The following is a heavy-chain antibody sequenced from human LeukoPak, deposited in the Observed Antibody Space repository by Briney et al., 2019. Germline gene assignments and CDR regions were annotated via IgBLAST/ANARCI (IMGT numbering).Heavy chain of an antibody. CDR2: ISSSGTTK. Sequence: GGSLRLSCAASGFTFSSYEMNWVRQAPGQGLEWVSYISSSGTTKYYADSVKGRFTISRDNAKNSLYLQMTSLRAEDTGVYYCTRDGKGGSRVGYYFDYWGQGTLVTVSS. D-gene: IGHD1-14*01. J-gene: IGHJ4*02. CDR3: TRDGKGGSRVGYYFDY. V-gene: IGHV3-48*03. CDR1: GFTFSSYE.